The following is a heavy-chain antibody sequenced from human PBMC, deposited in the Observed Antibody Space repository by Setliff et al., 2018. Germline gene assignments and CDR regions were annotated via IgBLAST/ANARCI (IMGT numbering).Heavy chain of an antibody. Sequence: GGSLRLSCGVFGLTFSSYEMIWVRQAPGKGLEWVSYISDSGSTKYYADSVKGRFTISRDNAKNSLFLQMNSLRAEDPAVYYCAKNGFGVVALGVNNWFDPWGQGTLVTVSS. J-gene: IGHJ5*02. V-gene: IGHV3-48*03. CDR1: GLTFSSYE. CDR2: ISDSGSTK. D-gene: IGHD3-10*01. CDR3: AKNGFGVVALGVNNWFDP.